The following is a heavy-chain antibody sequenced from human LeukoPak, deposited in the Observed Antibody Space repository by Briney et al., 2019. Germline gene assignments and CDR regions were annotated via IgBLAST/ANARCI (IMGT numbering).Heavy chain of an antibody. Sequence: ASVKVSCKASGYTFTDYYMHWVRQAPGQGLEWMGWINPNSGGTNYAQRFQGRVTMTRDTSISTAYMELSSLRSDDTAVYYCARDFNPKKYCSGSTCYSGGLVYWGQGALVTVSS. CDR1: GYTFTDYY. J-gene: IGHJ4*02. CDR3: ARDFNPKKYCSGSTCYSGGLVY. CDR2: INPNSGGT. V-gene: IGHV1-2*02. D-gene: IGHD2-15*01.